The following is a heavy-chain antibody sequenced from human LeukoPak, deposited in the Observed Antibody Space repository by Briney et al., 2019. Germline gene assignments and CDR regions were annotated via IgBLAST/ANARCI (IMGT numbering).Heavy chain of an antibody. V-gene: IGHV3-30-3*01. Sequence: GRSLRLSCAASGFTFSSYAMHWVRQAPGKGLEWVAVISYDGSNKYYADSVKGRFTISRDNSKNTLYLQMNSLRAEDTAVYYCAREGEQWPNYFDYWGQGTLVTVSS. CDR2: ISYDGSNK. CDR1: GFTFSSYA. J-gene: IGHJ4*02. CDR3: AREGEQWPNYFDY. D-gene: IGHD6-19*01.